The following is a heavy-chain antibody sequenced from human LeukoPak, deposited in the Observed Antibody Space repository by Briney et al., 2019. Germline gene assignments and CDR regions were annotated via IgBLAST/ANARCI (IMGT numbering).Heavy chain of an antibody. CDR1: GGSISSSSYY. V-gene: IGHV4-39*07. CDR3: ARGKYGDYHTAGAFDI. Sequence: PSETLSLTCTVSGGSISSSSYYWGWIRQPPGKGLEWIGSIYYSGSTYYNPSLKSRVTISVDTSKNQFSLKLSSVTAADTAVYYCARGKYGDYHTAGAFDIWGQGTMVTVSS. D-gene: IGHD4-17*01. J-gene: IGHJ3*02. CDR2: IYYSGST.